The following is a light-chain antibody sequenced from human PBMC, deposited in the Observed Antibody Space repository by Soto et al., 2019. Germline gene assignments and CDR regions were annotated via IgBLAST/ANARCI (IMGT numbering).Light chain of an antibody. CDR2: KAS. Sequence: DIQMTQSPSTLSASVGDRVTITCRASQSISSWLAWYQQKPGQAPNLLIYKASRLESGVPSRFSGSGSGTEFTLTISSLQPDDFATDYCQQYNRYSRTFGQGTKVEIK. CDR3: QQYNRYSRT. J-gene: IGKJ1*01. V-gene: IGKV1-5*03. CDR1: QSISSW.